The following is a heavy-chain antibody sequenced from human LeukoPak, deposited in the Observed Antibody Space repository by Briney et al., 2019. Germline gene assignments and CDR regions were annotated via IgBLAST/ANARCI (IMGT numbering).Heavy chain of an antibody. V-gene: IGHV4-4*02. CDR3: AREPPNVRVYAFDI. J-gene: IGHJ3*02. CDR1: GFTFSSYT. D-gene: IGHD3-16*01. Sequence: GSLRLSCAASGFTFSSYTFDWVRQAPGKGLEWIGEIYHSGSTNYNPSLKSRVTISVDKSKNQFSLKLSSVTAADTAVYYCAREPPNVRVYAFDIWGQGTMVTVSS. CDR2: IYHSGST.